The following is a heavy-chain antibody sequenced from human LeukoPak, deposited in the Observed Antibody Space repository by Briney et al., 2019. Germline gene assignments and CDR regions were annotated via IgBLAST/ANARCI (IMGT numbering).Heavy chain of an antibody. CDR1: GGTFSSYA. CDR3: AREMVVAATRRSGWKFDP. V-gene: IGHV1-69*04. J-gene: IGHJ5*02. D-gene: IGHD2-15*01. CDR2: IIPILGIA. Sequence: SVKVSCKASGGTFSSYAISWVRQAPGQGLEWMGRIIPILGIANYAQKFQGRVTITADKSTSTAYMELSSLRSEDTAVYYCAREMVVAATRRSGWKFDPWGQGTLVTVSS.